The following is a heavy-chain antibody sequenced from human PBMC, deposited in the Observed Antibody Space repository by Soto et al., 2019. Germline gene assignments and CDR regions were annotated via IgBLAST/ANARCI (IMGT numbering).Heavy chain of an antibody. Sequence: QVQLRESGPGLVKPSQTLSLTCTVSGGSVNSGGYYWNWIRQHPGKGLEWIGYMYYSGSTYYNPFLRSRDIISADTSEIHCSVKLSSVTAADTGVYCCARGYRQSGYSSSCVFDYWGQGTLVNVSS. D-gene: IGHD6-13*01. CDR3: ARGYRQSGYSSSCVFDY. V-gene: IGHV4-31*03. J-gene: IGHJ4*02. CDR1: GGSVNSGGYY. CDR2: MYYSGST.